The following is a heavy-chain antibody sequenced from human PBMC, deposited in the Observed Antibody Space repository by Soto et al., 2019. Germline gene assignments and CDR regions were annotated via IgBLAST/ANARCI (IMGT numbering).Heavy chain of an antibody. Sequence: QVQLVQSGAEVKKPGSSVKVSCKASGGTFSSYTISWVRQAPGQGLEWMGRIIPILGIANYAQKVQGRVTITPDKSTSTAYMELSSLRSEDTAVYYCARDPDPKYSRYDLQYYYYGMDVWGQGTTVTVSS. CDR3: ARDPDPKYSRYDLQYYYYGMDV. CDR2: IIPILGIA. CDR1: GGTFSSYT. J-gene: IGHJ6*02. D-gene: IGHD5-12*01. V-gene: IGHV1-69*08.